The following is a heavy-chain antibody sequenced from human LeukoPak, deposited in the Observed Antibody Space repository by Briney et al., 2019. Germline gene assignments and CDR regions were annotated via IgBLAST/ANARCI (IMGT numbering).Heavy chain of an antibody. D-gene: IGHD2-21*01. J-gene: IGHJ4*02. Sequence: WETLTLTCTVSGGSISSTSSYWGWIRQPPGKGLEWIGGVYYSGSTYYNPSLKSRVTISVDTSKNQFSLDLKSVTATETAVYYCERQAKTVVQYIDFDFWCQGTLVTVSS. V-gene: IGHV4-39*01. CDR2: VYYSGST. CDR3: ERQAKTVVQYIDFDF. CDR1: GGSISSTSSY.